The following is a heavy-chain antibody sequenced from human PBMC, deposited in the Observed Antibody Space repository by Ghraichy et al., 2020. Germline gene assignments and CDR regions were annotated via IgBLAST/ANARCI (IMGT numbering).Heavy chain of an antibody. Sequence: SGPTLVKPTQTLTLTCTFSGFSLSTSGVGVGWIRQPPGKALEWLALIYWDDDKRYSPSLKSRLTITKDTSKNQVVLTMTNMDPVDTATYYCAHILEQQLVELYFQHWGQGTLVTVSS. CDR2: IYWDDDK. D-gene: IGHD6-13*01. V-gene: IGHV2-5*02. CDR1: GFSLSTSGVG. CDR3: AHILEQQLVELYFQH. J-gene: IGHJ1*01.